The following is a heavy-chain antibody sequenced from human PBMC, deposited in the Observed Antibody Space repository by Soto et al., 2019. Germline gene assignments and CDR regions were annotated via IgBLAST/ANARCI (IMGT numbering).Heavy chain of an antibody. J-gene: IGHJ4*02. CDR3: ARSDYGGNSDY. CDR2: IYYSGST. D-gene: IGHD4-17*01. V-gene: IGHV4-61*01. Sequence: QVQLQESGPGLVKPSETLSLTCTVSGGSVSSGSYYWSWIRQPPGKGLEWIGYIYYSGSTNYNPSLKSPVTLSVDTSKNQFSLKLSSVTAADTAVYYCARSDYGGNSDYWGQGTLVTVSS. CDR1: GGSVSSGSYY.